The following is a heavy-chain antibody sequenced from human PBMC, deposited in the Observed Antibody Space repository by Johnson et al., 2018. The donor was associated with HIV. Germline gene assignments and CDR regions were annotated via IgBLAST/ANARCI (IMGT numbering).Heavy chain of an antibody. CDR1: GFTFSSYW. J-gene: IGHJ3*02. V-gene: IGHV3-7*03. CDR2: IKQDGSEK. D-gene: IGHD3-10*01. Sequence: VQLVESGGGLVQPGGSLRLSCAASGFTFSSYWMSWVRQAPGKGLEWVANIKQDGSEKYYVDSVKGRFTIPRYNAKNSLYLKMNSLRAEETAVYYCARPIARGASDIWGQGTMVTVSS. CDR3: ARPIARGASDI.